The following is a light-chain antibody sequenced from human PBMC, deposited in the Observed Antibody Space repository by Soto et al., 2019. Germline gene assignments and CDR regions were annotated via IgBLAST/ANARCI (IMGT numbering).Light chain of an antibody. CDR3: QQVKSYPRT. CDR1: QGIAGS. J-gene: IGKJ4*01. Sequence: DIQLTQSPSFLFASVGDIVTITRRASQGIAGSLAWYQQKPGKPPKLMIYAESTLQSGVPSRFSGSGSGTRGTLTISRLKNEDFATYYGQQVKSYPRTFGGGTKVDIK. V-gene: IGKV1-9*01. CDR2: AES.